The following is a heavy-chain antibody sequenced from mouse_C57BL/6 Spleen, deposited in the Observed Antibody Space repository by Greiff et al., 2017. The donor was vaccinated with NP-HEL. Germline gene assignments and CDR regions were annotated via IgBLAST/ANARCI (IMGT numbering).Heavy chain of an antibody. V-gene: IGHV5-4*03. Sequence: EVKLMESGGGLVKPGGSLKLSCAASGFTFSSYAMSWVRQTPEKRLEWVATISDGGSYTYYPDNVKGRFTISRDNAKNNLYLQMSHLKSEDTAMYYCASYHYYAMDYWGQGTSVTVSS. CDR2: ISDGGSYT. CDR3: ASYHYYAMDY. CDR1: GFTFSSYA. J-gene: IGHJ4*01.